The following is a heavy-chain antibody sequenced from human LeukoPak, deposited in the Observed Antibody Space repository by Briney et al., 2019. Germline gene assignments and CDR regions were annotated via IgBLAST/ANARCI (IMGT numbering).Heavy chain of an antibody. CDR3: VQRPYLDY. CDR1: GFTFSAYS. Sequence: GGSLRLSCATSGFTFSAYSMSWVRQAPGKGLEWVSHITRPGTITYYVESVRGRFTISRDNAKNSLYLQMKSLRAEDTALYFCVQRPYLDYWGQGSLVTVSS. D-gene: IGHD6-25*01. V-gene: IGHV3-48*01. CDR2: ITRPGTIT. J-gene: IGHJ4*02.